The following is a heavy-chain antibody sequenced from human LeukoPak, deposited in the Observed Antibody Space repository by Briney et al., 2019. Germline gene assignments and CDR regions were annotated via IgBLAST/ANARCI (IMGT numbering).Heavy chain of an antibody. V-gene: IGHV4-59*08. CDR3: ASHSSGYYASSDY. J-gene: IGHJ4*02. CDR2: IYYSGST. Sequence: SETLSLTCTVSGGSISSYYWSWIRQPPGKGLEWIGYIYYSGSTNYNPSLKSRVTISVDTSKNQFSLKLSSVTAADTAVYYCASHSSGYYASSDYWGQGTLVTVSS. D-gene: IGHD3-22*01. CDR1: GGSISSYY.